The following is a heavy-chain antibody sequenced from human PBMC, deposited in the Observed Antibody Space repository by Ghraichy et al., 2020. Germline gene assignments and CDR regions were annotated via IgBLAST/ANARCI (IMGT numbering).Heavy chain of an antibody. J-gene: IGHJ4*02. Sequence: ASVKVSCKASGYTFTSYAMHWVRHAPGQRLEWMGCINAGNGNTKYSQKFQGRVTITRDTSASTAYMELSSLRSEDTAVYYCARGPSSRYYFDYWGQGTLVTVSS. CDR3: ARGPSSRYYFDY. CDR1: GYTFTSYA. CDR2: INAGNGNT. V-gene: IGHV1-3*01.